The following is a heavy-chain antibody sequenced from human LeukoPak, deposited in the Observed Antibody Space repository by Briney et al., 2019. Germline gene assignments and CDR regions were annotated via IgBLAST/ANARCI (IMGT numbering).Heavy chain of an antibody. CDR1: GFTFSDYY. V-gene: IGHV3-11*01. J-gene: IGHJ6*02. D-gene: IGHD2-2*01. CDR3: ARVKGYCSSTSCYFPYYYYGMDV. CDR2: ISSSGSTI. Sequence: GGSLRLSCAASGFTFSDYYMSWIRQAPGKGLEWVSYISSSGSTIYYADSVKGRFTISRDNAKNSLYLQMNSLRAEDTAVYYCARVKGYCSSTSCYFPYYYYGMDVWGQGTTVTVSS.